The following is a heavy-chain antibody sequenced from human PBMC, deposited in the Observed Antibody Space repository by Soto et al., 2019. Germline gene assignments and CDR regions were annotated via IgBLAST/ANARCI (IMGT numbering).Heavy chain of an antibody. CDR3: SREDY. CDR2: ILSDGNNK. Sequence: QLHLVESGGGVVQPGRSLRLSCAASGLTFSSYAMHWFRQAPGKGLEWVAFILSDGNNKYYADSVKGRFTISRDNSKNTLYLEMNSLRPEDTAVYYCSREDYWGQGTLVTVSS. CDR1: GLTFSSYA. J-gene: IGHJ4*02. V-gene: IGHV3-30-3*01.